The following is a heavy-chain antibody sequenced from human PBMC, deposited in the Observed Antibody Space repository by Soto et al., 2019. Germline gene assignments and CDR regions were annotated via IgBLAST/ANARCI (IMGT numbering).Heavy chain of an antibody. CDR1: GFTFSSYS. CDR2: ISSSSSYI. J-gene: IGHJ4*02. Sequence: GGSLRLSCAASGFTFSSYSMNWVRQAPGKGLEWVSSISSSSSYIYYAGSVKGRFTISRDNAKNSLYLQMNSLRAEDTAVYYCATSEEVVVAANFDYWGQGTLVTVSS. CDR3: ATSEEVVVAANFDY. D-gene: IGHD2-15*01. V-gene: IGHV3-21*01.